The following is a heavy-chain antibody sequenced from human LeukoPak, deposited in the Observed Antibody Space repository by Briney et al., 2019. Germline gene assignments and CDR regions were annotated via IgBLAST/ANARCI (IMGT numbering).Heavy chain of an antibody. Sequence: ASVKVSCKASGGTFSNYAISWVRQAPGQGLEWMGGIIPIFGTANYAQKFQGRVTITADESTSTAYMELSSLRSEDTAVYYCARVADYKNYYFDYWGQGTLVTVSS. CDR3: ARVADYKNYYFDY. J-gene: IGHJ4*02. V-gene: IGHV1-69*13. CDR2: IIPIFGTA. CDR1: GGTFSNYA. D-gene: IGHD4-11*01.